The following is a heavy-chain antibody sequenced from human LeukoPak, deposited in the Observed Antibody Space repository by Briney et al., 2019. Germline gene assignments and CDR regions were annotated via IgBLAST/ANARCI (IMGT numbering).Heavy chain of an antibody. Sequence: ASVKVSCKASGYTFTGYYMHWVRQAPGQGLEWIGWINPNSGGTNYAQKFQGWVTMTRDTSISTAYMELSRLRSDDTAVYYCARGDWKTRGFDYWGQGTLVTVSS. D-gene: IGHD1-1*01. CDR1: GYTFTGYY. CDR3: ARGDWKTRGFDY. J-gene: IGHJ4*02. CDR2: INPNSGGT. V-gene: IGHV1-2*04.